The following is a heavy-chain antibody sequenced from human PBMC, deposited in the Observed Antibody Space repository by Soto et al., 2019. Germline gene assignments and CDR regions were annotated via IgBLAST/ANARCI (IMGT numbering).Heavy chain of an antibody. CDR2: VHYSGST. CDR1: GGSFHNFY. CDR3: ARGVDYYATSGYFSFDS. D-gene: IGHD3-16*01. V-gene: IGHV4-59*01. Sequence: GTLCLTCNLSGGSFHNFYWLWIRQPAGKGLEWVGHVHYSGSTNYSPSLSSRATISLDTSKSQLSLKLRSVTAADTAMYFCARGVDYYATSGYFSFDSWGQGTLVTVSS. J-gene: IGHJ4*02.